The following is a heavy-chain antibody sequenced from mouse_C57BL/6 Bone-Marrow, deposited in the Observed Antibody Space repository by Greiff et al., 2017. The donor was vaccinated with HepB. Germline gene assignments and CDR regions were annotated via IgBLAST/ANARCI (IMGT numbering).Heavy chain of an antibody. J-gene: IGHJ2*01. CDR1: GYTFTSYW. D-gene: IGHD2-4*01. V-gene: IGHV1-55*01. CDR3: ARKGYDYDGGYYFDY. Sequence: VQLQQPGAELVKPGASVKMSCKASGYTFTSYWITWVKQRPGQGLEWIGDIYPGSGSTNYNEKFKSKATLTVDTSSSTAYMQLSSLTSEDSAVYYCARKGYDYDGGYYFDYWGQGTTLTVSS. CDR2: IYPGSGST.